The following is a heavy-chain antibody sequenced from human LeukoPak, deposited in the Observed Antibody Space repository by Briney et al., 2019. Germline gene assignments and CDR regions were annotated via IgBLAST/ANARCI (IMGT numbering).Heavy chain of an antibody. CDR2: ISAYNGNT. CDR3: ARESIAAAGTADLRGWSEGMDV. Sequence: GASVKVSCKASGGTFSSYGISWVRQAPGQGLEWMGWISAYNGNTNYAQKLQGRVTMTTDTSTSTAYMELRSLRSDDTAVYYCARESIAAAGTADLRGWSEGMDVWGQGTTVTVSS. J-gene: IGHJ6*02. D-gene: IGHD6-13*01. V-gene: IGHV1-18*01. CDR1: GGTFSSYG.